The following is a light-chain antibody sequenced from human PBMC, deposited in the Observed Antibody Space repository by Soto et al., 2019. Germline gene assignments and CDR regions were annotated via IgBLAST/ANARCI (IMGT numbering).Light chain of an antibody. V-gene: IGKV3-15*01. CDR3: QQYNNWPIT. CDR1: QNVDSN. Sequence: EIVLTQSPGTLSLSPGERATLSCRASQNVDSNYLAWYQQKPGQAPRLLIYGASTRATAIPARFSGSGSGTEFTLTITSLQSEDFAVYYCQQYNNWPITFGQGTRLEIK. CDR2: GAS. J-gene: IGKJ5*01.